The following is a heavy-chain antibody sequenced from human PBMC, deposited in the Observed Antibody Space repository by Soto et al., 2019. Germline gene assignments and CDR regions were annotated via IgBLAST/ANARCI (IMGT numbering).Heavy chain of an antibody. CDR1: GGSISSGGYY. Sequence: PSETLSLTCTVSGGSISSGGYYWSWIRQHPGKGLEWIGYIYYSGSTYYNPSLKSRVTISVDTSKNQFSLKLSSVTAADTAVYYCAGSGSYISYFDSWGQGTLVTVSS. CDR2: IYYSGST. V-gene: IGHV4-31*03. J-gene: IGHJ4*02. D-gene: IGHD1-26*01. CDR3: AGSGSYISYFDS.